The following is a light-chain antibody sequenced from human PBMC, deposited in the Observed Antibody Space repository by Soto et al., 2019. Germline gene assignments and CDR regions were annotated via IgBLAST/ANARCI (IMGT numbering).Light chain of an antibody. Sequence: DIQMTQSPSSVSASVGDRVTITCRASQHISSWLSWYQQKPGKAPRLLIYAASTLQGGVPSRFSGSGSGTEFTLTISSLEPEDFATYHCQQANSFPITFGQGTRLEIK. CDR3: QQANSFPIT. J-gene: IGKJ5*01. CDR1: QHISSW. V-gene: IGKV1D-12*01. CDR2: AAS.